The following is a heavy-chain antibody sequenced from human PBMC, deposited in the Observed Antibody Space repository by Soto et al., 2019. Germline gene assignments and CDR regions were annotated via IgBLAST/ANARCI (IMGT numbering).Heavy chain of an antibody. V-gene: IGHV4-39*01. Sequence: KASETLSLTCTVSGGSISSSSYYWGWVRQPPGKGLEWIGSIYYSGSTYYNPSLKSRVTISVDTSKNQFSLKLSSVTAADTAVYYCARHPVVVVAATLGPGYFDFWGQGTLVTVSS. CDR2: IYYSGST. J-gene: IGHJ4*02. CDR1: GGSISSSSYY. CDR3: ARHPVVVVAATLGPGYFDF. D-gene: IGHD2-15*01.